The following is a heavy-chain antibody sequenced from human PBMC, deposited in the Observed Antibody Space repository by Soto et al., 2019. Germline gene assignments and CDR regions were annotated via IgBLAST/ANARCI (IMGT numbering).Heavy chain of an antibody. V-gene: IGHV1-3*01. CDR3: AKGSRMWTPDY. CDR1: GYSFTDYA. D-gene: IGHD2-21*01. J-gene: IGHJ4*02. Sequence: GASVKVSCKTSGYSFTDYAIHWVRQAPGQGLEWMGWIAAGNGNTRYSQKFQGRVTITRDTSATAAYMELSSLGSEDTAVYYCAKGSRMWTPDYWGQGTLVTVSS. CDR2: IAAGNGNT.